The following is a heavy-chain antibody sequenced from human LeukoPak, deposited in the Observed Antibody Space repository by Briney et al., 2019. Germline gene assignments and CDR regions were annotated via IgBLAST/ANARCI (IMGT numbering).Heavy chain of an antibody. CDR1: GFIFSSYE. D-gene: IGHD3-10*01. CDR3: ARGSYGSRSYVPNWFDP. V-gene: IGHV3-48*03. CDR2: ICNSGKTI. Sequence: GGSLRLSCAASGFIFSSYEMNWVRQAPGKGLEWVSYICNSGKTIYYADSVKGRFTNSRDNAKNSLYLQMNSLRAEDTAVYYCARGSYGSRSYVPNWFDPWGQGTRVTVSS. J-gene: IGHJ5*02.